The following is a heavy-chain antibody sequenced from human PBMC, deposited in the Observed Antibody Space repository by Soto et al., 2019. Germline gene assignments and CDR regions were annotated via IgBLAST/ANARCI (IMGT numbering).Heavy chain of an antibody. V-gene: IGHV3-72*01. CDR1: GLTFRYQF. Sequence: GGSLRLCCTASGLTFRYQFVDRVPEAPGKGLEWIGRSTNRANRYNTIYAASVEGRFSVSRDGLTNSLYLHMRNLKTEDSAVYFCAGGATGRAPFQHWGQGTVVTVS. J-gene: IGHJ1*01. CDR3: AGGATGRAPFQH. CDR2: STNRANRYNT. D-gene: IGHD2-15*01.